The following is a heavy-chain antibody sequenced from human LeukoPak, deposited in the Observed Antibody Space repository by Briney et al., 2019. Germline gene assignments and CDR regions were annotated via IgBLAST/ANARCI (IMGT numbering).Heavy chain of an antibody. D-gene: IGHD2-2*01. V-gene: IGHV4-34*01. CDR3: AGGDIRFADIVVVPAAYDY. CDR2: INHSGST. J-gene: IGHJ4*02. Sequence: PSETLSLTCAVYGGSFSGYYWSWIRQPPGKGLEWIGEINHSGSTNYNPSLKSRVTISVDTSKNQFSLKLSSVTAADTAVYYCAGGDIRFADIVVVPAAYDYWGQGTLVTVSS. CDR1: GGSFSGYY.